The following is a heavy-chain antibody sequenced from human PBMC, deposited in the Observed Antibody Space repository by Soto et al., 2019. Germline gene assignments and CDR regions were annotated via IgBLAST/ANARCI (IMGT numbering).Heavy chain of an antibody. CDR2: ISAYNGNT. J-gene: IGHJ6*02. CDR1: GGTFSSYA. CDR3: ARGYYSLYYYYGMDV. Sequence: QVQLVQSGAEVKKPGSSVKVSCKASGGTFSSYAISWVRQAPGQGLEWMGGISAYNGNTNYAQKLQGRVTMTQDTSTSTAYMELRSLRSDDTAVYYCARGYYSLYYYYGMDVWGQGTTVTVSS. V-gene: IGHV1-18*01. D-gene: IGHD3-22*01.